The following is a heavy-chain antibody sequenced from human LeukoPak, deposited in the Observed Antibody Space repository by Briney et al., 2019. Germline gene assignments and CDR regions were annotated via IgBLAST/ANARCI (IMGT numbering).Heavy chain of an antibody. V-gene: IGHV3-30*02. CDR1: GFTFSSYG. CDR2: IRYDGSNK. CDR3: ARDQGKYSGSLDAFDT. J-gene: IGHJ3*02. D-gene: IGHD1-26*01. Sequence: GGSLRLSCAASGFTFSSYGMHWVRQAPGKGLEWVAFIRYDGSNKYYADSVKGRFTISRDNSKNTLYLQMNSLRAEDTAVYYCARDQGKYSGSLDAFDTWGQGTMVTVSS.